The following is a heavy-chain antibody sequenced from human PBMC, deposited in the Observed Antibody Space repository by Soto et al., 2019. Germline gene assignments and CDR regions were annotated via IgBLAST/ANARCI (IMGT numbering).Heavy chain of an antibody. D-gene: IGHD3-10*01. J-gene: IGHJ4*02. CDR2: INWEDDK. Sequence: SGPTLVNPTQTLTLTCSFSGFSLTTLGMSVSWVRQPPGKALEWLALINWEDDKYYSPSLETRLTISEDTSANRVLLTMTNLDPVDTATYYCVRGEVPSTMVMYFDYWGQGTLVTVSS. CDR1: GFSLTTLGMS. V-gene: IGHV2-70*20. CDR3: VRGEVPSTMVMYFDY.